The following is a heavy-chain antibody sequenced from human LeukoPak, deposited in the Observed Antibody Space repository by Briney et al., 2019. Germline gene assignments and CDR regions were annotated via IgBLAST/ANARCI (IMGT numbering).Heavy chain of an antibody. D-gene: IGHD6-19*01. Sequence: GGSLRLPCAASGFTFSSYAMSWVRQAPGKGLEWVANINQDGSEKYYVDSVKGRFAISRDNAKNSLYLQMNSLRAEDTAVYYCARYGNGAWLAHYSFEIWGQGTMVTVSS. J-gene: IGHJ3*02. V-gene: IGHV3-7*01. CDR2: INQDGSEK. CDR1: GFTFSSYA. CDR3: ARYGNGAWLAHYSFEI.